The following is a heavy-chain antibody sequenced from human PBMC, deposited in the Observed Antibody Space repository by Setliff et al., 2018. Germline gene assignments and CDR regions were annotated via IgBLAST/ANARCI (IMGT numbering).Heavy chain of an antibody. V-gene: IGHV3-43D*04. CDR1: GYTSSSYA. Sequence: GGSLRLSCAASGYTSSSYAMTWVRQAPGKGLEWVSLISWDGGSTYYADSVKGRFTISRDNSKNSLYLQMNSLRAEDTALYYCAMGDEYGSGSYYPFDYWGQGTLVTVSS. CDR2: ISWDGGST. D-gene: IGHD3-10*01. CDR3: AMGDEYGSGSYYPFDY. J-gene: IGHJ4*02.